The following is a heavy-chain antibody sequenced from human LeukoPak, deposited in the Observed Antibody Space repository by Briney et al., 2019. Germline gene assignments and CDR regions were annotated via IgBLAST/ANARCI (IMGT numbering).Heavy chain of an antibody. CDR1: GFTFSSYW. J-gene: IGHJ4*02. CDR3: VRVDGYTAGVDY. V-gene: IGHV3-74*01. CDR2: INSDGSSI. D-gene: IGHD3/OR15-3a*01. Sequence: HPGGSLRLSCAASGFTFSSYWMHWVRQAPGKGLVWVSRINSDGSSISYADSVKGRFTISRDNAKNTLYLQMNSLRAEDTAVYYCVRVDGYTAGVDYWGQGTLVTVSS.